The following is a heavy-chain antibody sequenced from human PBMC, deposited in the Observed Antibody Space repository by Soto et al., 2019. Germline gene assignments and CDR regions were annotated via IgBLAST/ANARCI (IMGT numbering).Heavy chain of an antibody. CDR3: ARRWGEGRVDY. V-gene: IGHV4-4*02. J-gene: IGHJ4*02. Sequence: SETLSLTCAVSGGSISSSNWWSWVRQPPGKGLEWIGEIYHSGNTNYNPSLKSRVTMAVDKSRYQFSLKLSSVTAADTAVYYCARRWGEGRVDYLGQGTLVTVSS. CDR2: IYHSGNT. D-gene: IGHD3-10*01. CDR1: GGSISSSNW.